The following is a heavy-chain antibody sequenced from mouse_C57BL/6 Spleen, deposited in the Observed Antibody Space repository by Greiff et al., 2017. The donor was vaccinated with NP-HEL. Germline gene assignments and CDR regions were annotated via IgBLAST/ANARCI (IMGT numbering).Heavy chain of an antibody. Sequence: EVTVEESGGGLVQPGGSMKLSCAASGFTFSDAWMDWVRQSPEKGLEWVAEIRNKANNHATYYAESVKGRFTISRDDSKSSVYLQMNSLRAEDTGIYYFTRDATDAWFAYWGQGTLVTVSA. CDR1: GFTFSDAW. V-gene: IGHV6-6*01. J-gene: IGHJ3*01. CDR2: IRNKANNHAT. D-gene: IGHD1-1*01. CDR3: TRDATDAWFAY.